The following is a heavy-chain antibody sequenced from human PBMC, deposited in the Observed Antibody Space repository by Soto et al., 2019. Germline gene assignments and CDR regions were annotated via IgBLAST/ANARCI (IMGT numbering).Heavy chain of an antibody. Sequence: PSQTLSLTCVISGDSVSSNSAAWTWIRQSPSRGLEWLGRTYYRSKWYNDYAVSVKSRITINPDTSKNQFSLQLNSLTPEDTAVYYCAREVVEPAAYYYGMDVWGQGTTVTVSS. V-gene: IGHV6-1*01. J-gene: IGHJ6*02. CDR1: GDSVSSNSAA. CDR2: TYYRSKWYN. CDR3: AREVVEPAAYYYGMDV. D-gene: IGHD2-21*01.